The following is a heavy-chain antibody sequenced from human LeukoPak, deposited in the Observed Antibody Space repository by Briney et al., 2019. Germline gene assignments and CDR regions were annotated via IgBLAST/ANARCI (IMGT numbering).Heavy chain of an antibody. CDR3: AKVTSLTPKYDYIWGSYRFPYYFDY. CDR2: ISYDGSNK. J-gene: IGHJ4*02. CDR1: GFTFSNYG. Sequence: PGGSLRLSCAASGFTFSNYGMHWVRQAPGKGLEWVAVISYDGSNKYYADSVKGRFTISRDNSKNTLYLQMNTLRAEDTAVYYCAKVTSLTPKYDYIWGSYRFPYYFDYWGQGTLVTVSS. V-gene: IGHV3-30*18. D-gene: IGHD3-16*02.